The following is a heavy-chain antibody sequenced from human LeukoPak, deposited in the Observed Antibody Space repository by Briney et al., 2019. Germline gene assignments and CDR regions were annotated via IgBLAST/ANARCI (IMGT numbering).Heavy chain of an antibody. CDR3: ARVWDYYDSSGQGAFDI. CDR2: ISAYNGNT. V-gene: IGHV1-18*01. J-gene: IGHJ3*02. CDR1: GYTFTSYG. Sequence: GASVKVSCKASGYTFTSYGISWARQAPGQGLEWMGWISAYNGNTNYAQKLQGRVTMTTDTSTSTAYMELRSLRSDDTAVYYCARVWDYYDSSGQGAFDIWGQGTMVTVSS. D-gene: IGHD3-22*01.